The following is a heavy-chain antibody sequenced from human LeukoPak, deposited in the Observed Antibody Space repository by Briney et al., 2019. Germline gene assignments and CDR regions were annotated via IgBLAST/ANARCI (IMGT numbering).Heavy chain of an antibody. D-gene: IGHD2-2*01. CDR1: GYAFTDYY. CDR2: INPNDGDT. J-gene: IGHJ4*02. Sequence: ASVKVSCKASGYAFTDYYMHRVRQAPGQGFEWMGWINPNDGDTNYAQKFQGRVTMTRDTSISTAHMEVSRLRSDDTAVYYCARANFLYCSSSTCLFDYWGQGTLVTVSS. V-gene: IGHV1-2*02. CDR3: ARANFLYCSSSTCLFDY.